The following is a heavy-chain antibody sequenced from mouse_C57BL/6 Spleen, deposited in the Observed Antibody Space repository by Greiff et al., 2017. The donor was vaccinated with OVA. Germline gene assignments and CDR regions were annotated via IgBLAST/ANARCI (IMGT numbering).Heavy chain of an antibody. J-gene: IGHJ1*03. CDR2: ISYDGSN. CDR1: GYSITSGYY. D-gene: IGHD1-1*01. V-gene: IGHV3-6*01. Sequence: EVQLQQSGPGLVKPSQSLSLTCSVTGYSITSGYYWNWIRQFPGNKLEWMGYISYDGSNNYNPSLQNRISITRDTSKNQFFLKLNSVTTEDTATYYCARNIITTGNFDVWGTGTTVTVSS. CDR3: ARNIITTGNFDV.